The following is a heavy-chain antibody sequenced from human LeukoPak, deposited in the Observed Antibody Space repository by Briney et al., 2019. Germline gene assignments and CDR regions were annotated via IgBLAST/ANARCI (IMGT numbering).Heavy chain of an antibody. CDR3: ARDKGIAARRPLYFDY. D-gene: IGHD6-6*01. CDR2: INWNGGST. CDR1: GFTFDDYG. V-gene: IGHV3-20*04. Sequence: PGGSLRLSCAASGFTFDDYGMSWVRHAPGKGLEWVSGINWNGGSTGYADSVKGRFTISRDNAKNSLYLQMNSLRAEDTALYYCARDKGIAARRPLYFDYWGQGTLVTVSS. J-gene: IGHJ4*02.